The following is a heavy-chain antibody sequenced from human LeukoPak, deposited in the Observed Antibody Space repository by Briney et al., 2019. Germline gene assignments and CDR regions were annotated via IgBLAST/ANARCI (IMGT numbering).Heavy chain of an antibody. CDR2: ISGSGGGT. J-gene: IGHJ6*03. D-gene: IGHD1-26*01. V-gene: IGHV3-23*01. Sequence: GGSLRLSCAASGLTFSIYSMNWVRQAAGKGLEWVSLISGSGGGTYYADSVKGRFTISRDNSKNTLYLQLNSLRVEDTAVYYCAKNRGAGSHYYYHMNVWAKGPRSPSP. CDR3: AKNRGAGSHYYYHMNV. CDR1: GLTFSIYS.